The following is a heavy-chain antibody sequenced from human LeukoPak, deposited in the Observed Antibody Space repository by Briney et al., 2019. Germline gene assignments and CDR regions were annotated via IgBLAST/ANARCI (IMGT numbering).Heavy chain of an antibody. J-gene: IGHJ4*02. CDR2: IYYSGST. CDR1: GGSISSGGYY. V-gene: IGHV4-31*03. CDR3: ARADSMVRGVIPATYFDY. Sequence: SQTLSLTCTVSGGSISSGGYYWSWIRQHPGKGLEWIGYIYYSGSTYYNPSLKSRVTISVDTSKNQFSLKLSSVTAADTAVYYCARADSMVRGVIPATYFDYWGQGTLVTVSS. D-gene: IGHD3-10*01.